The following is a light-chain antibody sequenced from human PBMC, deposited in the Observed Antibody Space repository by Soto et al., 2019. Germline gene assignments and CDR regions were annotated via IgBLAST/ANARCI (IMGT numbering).Light chain of an antibody. Sequence: AIQMTQSPSSLSASVGDRVTITCRASQGIRHYLGWYQQKPGKAPKLLIYAASSLQSGVPSRFSGSGSGTDFTLTISSLQPEDFATYYCLQDYKYPLTFGGGTKVDIK. CDR2: AAS. V-gene: IGKV1-6*01. J-gene: IGKJ4*01. CDR1: QGIRHY. CDR3: LQDYKYPLT.